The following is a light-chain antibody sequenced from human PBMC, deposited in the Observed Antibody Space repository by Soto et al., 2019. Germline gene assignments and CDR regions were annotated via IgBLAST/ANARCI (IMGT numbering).Light chain of an antibody. CDR2: DVT. CDR3: CSYAGSYTYV. J-gene: IGLJ1*01. Sequence: QSALTQPRSVSGSPGQSVTISCTGTGSDVGGYNYVSWYQQYPDKAPKVMIYDVTKRPAGVPDGFSRSKSGNTASLTISGLQADDEAYYYCCSYAGSYTYVFGTGTKLTVL. V-gene: IGLV2-11*01. CDR1: GSDVGGYNY.